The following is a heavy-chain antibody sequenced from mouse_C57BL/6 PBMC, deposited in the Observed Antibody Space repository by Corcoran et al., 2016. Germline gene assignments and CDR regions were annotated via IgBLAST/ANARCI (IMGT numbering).Heavy chain of an antibody. D-gene: IGHD2-1*01. CDR2: INPNNGGT. Sequence: EVQLQQSGPELVKPGASVKIPCKASGYTFTDYNMDWVKQSHGKSLEWIGDINPNNGGTIYNQKFKGKATLTVDKSSSTAYMELRSLTSEDTAVYYCASPIYYGNYWYFDVWGTGTTVTVSS. CDR3: ASPIYYGNYWYFDV. CDR1: GYTFTDYN. V-gene: IGHV1-18*01. J-gene: IGHJ1*03.